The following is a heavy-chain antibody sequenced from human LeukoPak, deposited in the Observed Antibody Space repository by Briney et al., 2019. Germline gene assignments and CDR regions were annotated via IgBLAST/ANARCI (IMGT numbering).Heavy chain of an antibody. CDR2: IYYSGST. D-gene: IGHD2-15*01. J-gene: IGHJ3*02. Sequence: PSETLSLTCTVSGGSISSSSYYWGWIRQPPGEGLEWIGSIYYSGSTYYNPSLKSRVTISVDTSKNQFSLKLSSVTAADTAVYYCARHGLCSGGSCYSRVAFDIWGQGTMVTVSS. CDR1: GGSISSSSYY. CDR3: ARHGLCSGGSCYSRVAFDI. V-gene: IGHV4-39*01.